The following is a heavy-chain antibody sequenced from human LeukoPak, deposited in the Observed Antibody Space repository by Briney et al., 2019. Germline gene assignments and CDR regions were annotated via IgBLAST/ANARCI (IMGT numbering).Heavy chain of an antibody. CDR3: GTDRGSGWFGAFDI. CDR1: GYTLTELS. D-gene: IGHD3-10*01. J-gene: IGHJ3*02. CDR2: FDPEDGET. Sequence: GASVKVSCKVSGYTLTELSMHWVRQAPGKGLEWMGGFDPEDGETIYAQKFQGRVTMTEDTSTDTAYMELSSLRSEDTAVYYCGTDRGSGWFGAFDIWGQGTMVTVSS. V-gene: IGHV1-24*01.